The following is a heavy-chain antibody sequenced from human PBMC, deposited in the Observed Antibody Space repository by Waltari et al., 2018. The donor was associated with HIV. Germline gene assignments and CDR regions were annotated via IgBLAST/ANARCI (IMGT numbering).Heavy chain of an antibody. D-gene: IGHD3-22*01. CDR2: ISVDNDNT. Sequence: QVQLVQSGAEVKKPGASVKVSCKASGYTFSRYGISWVRQAPGQGLEWLGWISVDNDNTYSAQKLQDTVTLTTDKSTSTAFMELRSLRSDDAAMYFCARDSWPYYYDSSGYPTFDYWGQGTLVTVSS. CDR1: GYTFSRYG. CDR3: ARDSWPYYYDSSGYPTFDY. V-gene: IGHV1-18*01. J-gene: IGHJ4*02.